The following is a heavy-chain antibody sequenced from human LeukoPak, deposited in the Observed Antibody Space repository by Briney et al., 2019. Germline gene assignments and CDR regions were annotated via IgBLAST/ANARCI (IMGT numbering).Heavy chain of an antibody. Sequence: ASVKVSCKDSGGTFSSYAISWVRQAPGQGLEWMGGIIPIFGTANYAQKFQGRVTITTDESTSTAYMELSSLRSEDTAVYYCARAKYPIDTTNAFDIWGQGTMVTVSS. CDR3: ARAKYPIDTTNAFDI. CDR2: IIPIFGTA. D-gene: IGHD1-26*01. V-gene: IGHV1-69*05. J-gene: IGHJ3*02. CDR1: GGTFSSYA.